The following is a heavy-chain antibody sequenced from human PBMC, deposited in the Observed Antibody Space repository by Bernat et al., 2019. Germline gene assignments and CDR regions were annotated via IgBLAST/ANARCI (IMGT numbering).Heavy chain of an antibody. D-gene: IGHD3-22*01. CDR1: GFTFSSYG. Sequence: VQLVESGGGVVQPGRSLRLSCAASGFTFSSYGMHWVRQAPGKGLEWLGRINKGNSHTTEYAASVKGRFTVSRDDSRNSLFLQLNSLSAEDTAVYYCARSTSGSILDYWGQGTLVTVSS. CDR2: INKGNSHTT. J-gene: IGHJ4*02. CDR3: ARSTSGSILDY. V-gene: IGHV3-72*01.